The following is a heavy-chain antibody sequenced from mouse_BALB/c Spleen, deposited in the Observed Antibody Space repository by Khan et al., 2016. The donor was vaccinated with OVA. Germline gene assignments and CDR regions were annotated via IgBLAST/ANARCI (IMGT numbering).Heavy chain of an antibody. V-gene: IGHV12-3*02. CDR1: GFPITSGYY. Sequence: VQLQESGPGLVKPSQSLFLACSITGFPITSGYYWIWLRQSPGKPLEWMGYITHSGETFYNPSLQSPISITRETSKNQFFLQLNSVTTEDTAMYYGAGDYDGYWYFDVWGAGTTVTVSS. CDR2: ITHSGET. D-gene: IGHD2-3*01. CDR3: AGDYDGYWYFDV. J-gene: IGHJ1*01.